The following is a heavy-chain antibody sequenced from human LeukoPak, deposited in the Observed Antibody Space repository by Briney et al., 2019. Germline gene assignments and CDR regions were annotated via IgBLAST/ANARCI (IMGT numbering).Heavy chain of an antibody. D-gene: IGHD6-19*01. V-gene: IGHV4-39*01. CDR1: GGSISSSSYY. Sequence: SETLSLTCTVSGGSISSSSYYWGWIRQPPGKGLEWIGSIYYSGSTYYNPSLKSRVTISVDTSKNQLSLKLSSVTAADTAVYYCARVSIAVAGTVFDYWGQGTLVTVSS. CDR2: IYYSGST. CDR3: ARVSIAVAGTVFDY. J-gene: IGHJ4*02.